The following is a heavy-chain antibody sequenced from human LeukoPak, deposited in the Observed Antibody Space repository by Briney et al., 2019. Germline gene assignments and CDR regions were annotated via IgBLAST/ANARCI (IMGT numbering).Heavy chain of an antibody. CDR2: IIPIFGTA. V-gene: IGHV1-69*13. CDR3: ARDRGAPIPYYYYGMDV. CDR1: GGTFSSYA. J-gene: IGHJ6*02. Sequence: GASVKVSCKASGGTFSSYAISWVRQAPGQGLEWMGGIIPIFGTANYAQKFQGRVTITADESTSTAYMELSSLRSEDTAVYYCARDRGAPIPYYYYGMDVWGQGTTVTVSS. D-gene: IGHD1-26*01.